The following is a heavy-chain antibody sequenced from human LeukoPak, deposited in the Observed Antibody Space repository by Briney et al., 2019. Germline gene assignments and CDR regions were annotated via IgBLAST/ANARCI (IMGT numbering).Heavy chain of an antibody. CDR3: TRQGGRGGLRTFDS. CDR2: TYYSGST. CDR1: GGSASSRSYN. J-gene: IGHJ4*02. Sequence: SETLSLTCIVSGGSASSRSYNWGWIRQSPGKGLEWIGSTYYSGSTYYNLSLKSRVSISIDTSKNQFSLRLNSVTAADTAGYYCTRQGGRGGLRTFDSWGQGALVTVSS. D-gene: IGHD1-7*01. V-gene: IGHV4-39*01.